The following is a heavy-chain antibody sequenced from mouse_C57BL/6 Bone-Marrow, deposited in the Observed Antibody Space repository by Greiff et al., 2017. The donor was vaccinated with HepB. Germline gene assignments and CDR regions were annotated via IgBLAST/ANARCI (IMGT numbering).Heavy chain of an antibody. CDR2: IYPRSGNT. CDR3: ARSIYYYGSSFSWFAY. D-gene: IGHD1-1*01. V-gene: IGHV1-81*01. CDR1: GYTFTSYG. J-gene: IGHJ3*01. Sequence: QVQLQQSGAELARPGASVKLSCKASGYTFTSYGISWVKQRTGQGLEWIGEIYPRSGNTYYNEKFKGKATLTADKSSSTAYMELRGLTSEDSAVYFCARSIYYYGSSFSWFAYWGQGTLVTVSA.